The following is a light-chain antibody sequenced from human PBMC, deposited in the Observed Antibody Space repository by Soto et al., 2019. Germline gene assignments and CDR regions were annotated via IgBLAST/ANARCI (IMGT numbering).Light chain of an antibody. CDR3: QQRSNWPPYT. J-gene: IGKJ4*01. CDR1: QSVSSY. V-gene: IGKV3-11*01. Sequence: EIVLTQSPATPSLSPGERATLSCRASQSVSSYLAWYQQKPGQAPRLLIYDASNRATGIPARFSGSGSGTDFTLTNSSLEPEDFAVYYCQQRSNWPPYTFGGGTKVEIK. CDR2: DAS.